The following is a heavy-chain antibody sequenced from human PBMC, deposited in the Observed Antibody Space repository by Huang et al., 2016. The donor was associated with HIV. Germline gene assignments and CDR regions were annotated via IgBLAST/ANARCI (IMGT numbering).Heavy chain of an antibody. CDR3: ASASIAARRWFDP. Sequence: QVQLQESGPGLVKPSETLSLTCTVSGGSMSSYYWSWIRQPPGKGLEWIGYIYYIGSASYNPSLKRRVTMSVDTSKNQFSLRLSSVTAADTAVYYCASASIAARRWFDPWGQGSLVTVSS. CDR2: IYYIGSA. V-gene: IGHV4-59*01. J-gene: IGHJ5*02. CDR1: GGSMSSYY. D-gene: IGHD6-6*01.